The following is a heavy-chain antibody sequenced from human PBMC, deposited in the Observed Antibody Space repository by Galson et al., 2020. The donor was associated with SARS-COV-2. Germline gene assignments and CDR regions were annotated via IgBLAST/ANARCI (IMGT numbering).Heavy chain of an antibody. CDR1: GFAFSSYT. V-gene: IGHV3-21*01. J-gene: IGHJ4*02. CDR3: ARSPPASTSGTSIYFDY. D-gene: IGHD3-10*01. Sequence: GGSLRLSCAASGFAFSSYTMNWVRQAPGKGLEWVASLDTSSTYIYHAVSLKGRFTISRDNAENSLYLQMNSLRAEDTAVYYCARSPPASTSGTSIYFDYWGQGTQVTVSS. CDR2: LDTSSTYI.